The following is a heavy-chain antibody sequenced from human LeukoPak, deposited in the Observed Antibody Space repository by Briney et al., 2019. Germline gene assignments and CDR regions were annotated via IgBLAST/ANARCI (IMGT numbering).Heavy chain of an antibody. CDR2: IYYSGST. CDR1: GGSISSYY. CDR3: ARKGSSSWANPFDY. V-gene: IGHV4-59*01. D-gene: IGHD6-13*01. Sequence: SETLPLTCTVSGGSISSYYWSWIRQPPGKGLEWIGYIYYSGSTNYNPSLKSRVTISVDTSKNQFSLKLSSVTAADTAVYFCARKGSSSWANPFDYWGQGTLVTVSS. J-gene: IGHJ4*02.